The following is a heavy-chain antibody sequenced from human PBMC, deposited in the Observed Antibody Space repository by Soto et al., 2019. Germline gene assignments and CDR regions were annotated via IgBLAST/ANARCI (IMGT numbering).Heavy chain of an antibody. J-gene: IGHJ5*02. CDR3: ARDLRVAAAGISGWFDP. CDR1: GGSISSGGYY. D-gene: IGHD6-13*01. CDR2: IYYSGST. V-gene: IGHV4-31*03. Sequence: SDTLSLTCTVSGGSISSGGYYWSWIRQHPGKGLEWIGYIYYSGSTYYNPSLKSRVTISVDTSKNQFSLKLSSVTAADTAVYYCARDLRVAAAGISGWFDPWGQGTQVTVSS.